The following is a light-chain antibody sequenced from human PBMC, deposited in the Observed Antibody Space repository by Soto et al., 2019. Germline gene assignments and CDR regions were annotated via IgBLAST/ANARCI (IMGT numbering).Light chain of an antibody. CDR1: QSISSY. CDR2: AAS. V-gene: IGKV1-39*01. J-gene: IGKJ2*01. Sequence: DIQMTQSPSSLSASVGDRVTITCRASQSISSYLNWYQHKPGKAPKLLIYAASSLQSGVPSRFSGSGSGTDCTLTISSVQPEEFAPYYCQQSYSTPYTFGQRTKLEIQ. CDR3: QQSYSTPYT.